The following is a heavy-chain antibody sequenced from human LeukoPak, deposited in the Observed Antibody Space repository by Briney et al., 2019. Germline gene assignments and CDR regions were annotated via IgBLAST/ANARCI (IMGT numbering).Heavy chain of an antibody. Sequence: SETLSLTCTVSGGSISSYYWSWIRQPPGKGLEWIGYIYYSGSTNYNPSLNSRVTISVDTSKNQFSLKLSSVTAADTAVYYCARMHEEAFDYWGQGTLVTVSS. CDR3: ARMHEEAFDY. J-gene: IGHJ4*02. CDR1: GGSISSYY. V-gene: IGHV4-59*01. CDR2: IYYSGST.